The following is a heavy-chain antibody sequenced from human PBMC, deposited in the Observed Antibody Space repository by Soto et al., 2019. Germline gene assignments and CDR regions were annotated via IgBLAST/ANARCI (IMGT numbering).Heavy chain of an antibody. CDR2: ISYDGSNK. J-gene: IGHJ6*02. Sequence: GGSLRLSCAASGFTFSSYGMHWVRQAPGKGLEWVAVISYDGSNKYYADSVKGRFTISRDNSKNTLYLQMNSLRAEDTAVYYCAKASQSTLRYFDWFDYYYGMDVWGQGTTVTVSS. CDR1: GFTFSSYG. V-gene: IGHV3-30*18. D-gene: IGHD3-9*01. CDR3: AKASQSTLRYFDWFDYYYGMDV.